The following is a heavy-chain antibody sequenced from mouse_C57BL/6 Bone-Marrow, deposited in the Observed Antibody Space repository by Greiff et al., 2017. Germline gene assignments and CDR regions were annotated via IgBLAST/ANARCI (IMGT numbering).Heavy chain of an antibody. CDR2: INSDGSAI. CDR1: GFTFSGFW. D-gene: IGHD1-1*01. Sequence: EVKLMETGGGLVQPGGSRGLSCEGSGFTFSGFWMSWVRQTPGKTLEWIGDINSDGSAINYAPSIKDRFTIFRDNDKSTLYLQMSNVRSEDTATYFCMRYKTTVFYWYFDVWGTGTTVTVSS. V-gene: IGHV11-2*01. CDR3: MRYKTTVFYWYFDV. J-gene: IGHJ1*03.